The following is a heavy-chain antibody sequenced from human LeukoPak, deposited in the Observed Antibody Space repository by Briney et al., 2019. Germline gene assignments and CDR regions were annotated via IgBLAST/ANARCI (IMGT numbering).Heavy chain of an antibody. J-gene: IGHJ4*02. Sequence: ASETLSLTCTVSGGSISSSSYYWGWIRQPPGKGLEWIGSIYYSGSTYYNPSLKSRVTISVDTSKNQFSLKLSSVTAADTAVYYCARAFSYYYGSGSYDYWGQGTLVTVSS. CDR3: ARAFSYYYGSGSYDY. V-gene: IGHV4-39*07. CDR2: IYYSGST. CDR1: GGSISSSSYY. D-gene: IGHD3-10*01.